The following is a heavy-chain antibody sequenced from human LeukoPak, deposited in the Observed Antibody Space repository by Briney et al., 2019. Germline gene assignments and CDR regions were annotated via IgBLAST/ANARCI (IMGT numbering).Heavy chain of an antibody. CDR3: ARDFEWSFDY. J-gene: IGHJ4*02. Sequence: PGGSLRLPCAASGFTFSYYGMHWVRQAPGKGLEWVAFIRSDGSNKYYADFVKGRFTISRDSSKNTLFLQMNSLRPEDTAVYYCARDFEWSFDYWGQGTLVTVSS. CDR2: IRSDGSNK. CDR1: GFTFSYYG. D-gene: IGHD3-3*01. V-gene: IGHV3-30*02.